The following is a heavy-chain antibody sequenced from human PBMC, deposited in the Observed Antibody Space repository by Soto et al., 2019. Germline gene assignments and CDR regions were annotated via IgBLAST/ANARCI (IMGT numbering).Heavy chain of an antibody. CDR1: GFTFRNYA. J-gene: IGHJ6*03. CDR3: AKDPLAARDLDYYYYYMDV. CDR2: ISSSSSTI. V-gene: IGHV3-48*01. D-gene: IGHD2-21*01. Sequence: PGGSLRLSCAASGFTFRNYAMSWVRQAPGKGLEWVSYISSSSSTIYYADSVKGRFTISRNNAKNSLYLQMNSLRAEDTAVYYCAKDPLAARDLDYYYYYMDVWGKGTTVTVSS.